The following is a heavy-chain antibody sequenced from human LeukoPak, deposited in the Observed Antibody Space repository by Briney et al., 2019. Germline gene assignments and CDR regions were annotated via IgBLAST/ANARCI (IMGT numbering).Heavy chain of an antibody. CDR2: VFHTGVT. Sequence: PSETLSLTCTVSGGSLEGLYWSWIRQSPEKGLEWIGNVFHTGVTSYDLSLKSRVTISVDTSRNQFSLTMTSMTAADTAIYYCTRGGGSGYYFGIPRYYFDAWGQGVLVTVSS. CDR1: GGSLEGLY. D-gene: IGHD3-22*01. J-gene: IGHJ4*02. CDR3: TRGGGSGYYFGIPRYYFDA. V-gene: IGHV4-59*11.